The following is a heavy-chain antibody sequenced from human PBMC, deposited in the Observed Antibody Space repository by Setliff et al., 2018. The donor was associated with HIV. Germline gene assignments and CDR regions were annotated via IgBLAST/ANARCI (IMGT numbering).Heavy chain of an antibody. CDR3: ATKVYCTNGVCLDAFDI. D-gene: IGHD2-8*01. Sequence: AASVKVSCKASGYTFTGYYMHWVRQAPGQGLEWMGRINPNSGGTKYAQKFQGRVTMTRDTSISTAYMELSRLRSDDTAVYYCATKVYCTNGVCLDAFDIWGQGTMVTVSS. V-gene: IGHV1-2*06. CDR1: GYTFTGYY. J-gene: IGHJ3*02. CDR2: INPNSGGT.